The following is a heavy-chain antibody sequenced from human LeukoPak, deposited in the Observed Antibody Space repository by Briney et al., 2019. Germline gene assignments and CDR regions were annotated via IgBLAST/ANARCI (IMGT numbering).Heavy chain of an antibody. V-gene: IGHV4-34*01. J-gene: IGHJ4*02. CDR2: INHSGST. CDR3: ARMGVGWYSSGSTHSGYFDY. Sequence: XETLSLTCAVYGGSFSGYYWSWIRQPPGKGLEWIGEINHSGSTNYNPSLKSRVTISVDTSKNQFSLKLSSVTAADTAVYYCARMGVGWYSSGSTHSGYFDYWGQGTLVTVSP. D-gene: IGHD6-19*01. CDR1: GGSFSGYY.